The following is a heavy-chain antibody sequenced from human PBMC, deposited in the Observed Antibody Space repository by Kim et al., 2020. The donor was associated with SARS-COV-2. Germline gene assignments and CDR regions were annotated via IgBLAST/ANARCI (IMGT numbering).Heavy chain of an antibody. CDR1: GGTFSSYA. D-gene: IGHD3-22*01. Sequence: SVKVSCKASGGTFSSYAISWVRQAPGQGLEWMGRIIPILGIANYAQKFQGRVTITADKSTSTAYMELSSLRSEDTAVYYCARDHTNITMIVVVNYYYYYGMYVWGPGTTVTVSS. CDR2: IIPILGIA. CDR3: ARDHTNITMIVVVNYYYYYGMYV. J-gene: IGHJ6*02. V-gene: IGHV1-69*04.